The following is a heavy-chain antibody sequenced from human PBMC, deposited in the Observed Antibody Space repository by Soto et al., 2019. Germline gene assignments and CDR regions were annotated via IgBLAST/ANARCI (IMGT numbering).Heavy chain of an antibody. CDR2: IYYSGST. CDR3: AIDVGRITIFGVPSFYYYGMDV. CDR1: GGSVSSGSYY. D-gene: IGHD3-3*01. J-gene: IGHJ6*02. V-gene: IGHV4-61*01. Sequence: SETLSLTCTVSGGSVSSGSYYWSWIRQPPGKGLEWIGYIYYSGSTNYNPSLKSRVTISVDTSKNQFSLKLSSVTAADTAVYYCAIDVGRITIFGVPSFYYYGMDVWGQGTTVTVSS.